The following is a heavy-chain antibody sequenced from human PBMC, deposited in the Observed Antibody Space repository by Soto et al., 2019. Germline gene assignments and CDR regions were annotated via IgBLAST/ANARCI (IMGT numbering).Heavy chain of an antibody. CDR1: GGSISSAAYY. CDR2: ISHSGST. V-gene: IGHV4-31*03. Sequence: SETLSLTCTVSGGSISSAAYYLSWLSRHPGKGLEWIGYISHSGSTYYNPSLKSRVIISVDTSKNQFSLSLTSVTAADTAVYYCAREYTYGSNFFDCWGQGALVTVSS. J-gene: IGHJ4*02. D-gene: IGHD5-18*01. CDR3: AREYTYGSNFFDC.